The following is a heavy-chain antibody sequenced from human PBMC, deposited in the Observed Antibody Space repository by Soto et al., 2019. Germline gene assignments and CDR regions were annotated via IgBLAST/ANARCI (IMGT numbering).Heavy chain of an antibody. CDR3: AKVILEWLPYHYYMVV. D-gene: IGHD3-3*01. CDR2: ISYDGSNK. Sequence: GGSLRLSCAASGFTFSSYGMHWVRQAPGKGLEWVAVISYDGSNKYYADSVKGRFTISRDNSKNTLYLQMNSLRAEDTAVYYCAKVILEWLPYHYYMVVWGTGTTVTVSS. V-gene: IGHV3-30*18. CDR1: GFTFSSYG. J-gene: IGHJ6*03.